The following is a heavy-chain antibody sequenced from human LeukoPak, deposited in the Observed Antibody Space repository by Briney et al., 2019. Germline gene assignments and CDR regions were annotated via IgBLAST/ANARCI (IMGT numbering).Heavy chain of an antibody. V-gene: IGHV3-23*01. J-gene: IGHJ6*02. CDR3: ARERLVGVTGTAYHGMDV. Sequence: GGSLRLSCAASGFTLGSANAMTWVRQAPGKGLEWVSLISASGSATYYADSVRGRFAISRDISKNTLFLQMSSLRTEDTAVYYCARERLVGVTGTAYHGMDVWGQGTTVTVSS. CDR1: GFTLGSANA. D-gene: IGHD6-19*01. CDR2: ISASGSAT.